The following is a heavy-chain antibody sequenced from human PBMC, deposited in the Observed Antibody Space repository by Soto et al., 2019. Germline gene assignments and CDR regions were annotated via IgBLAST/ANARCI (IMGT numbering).Heavy chain of an antibody. CDR2: ISAYNGNT. D-gene: IGHD4-4*01. J-gene: IGHJ6*02. CDR3: ARDPGGATGYYYYYGMDV. CDR1: GYTFTSYG. V-gene: IGHV1-18*01. Sequence: QVQLVQSGAEVKKPGASVKVSCKASGYTFTSYGISWVRQAPGQGLEWMGWISAYNGNTNYAQKLQGRVTMTTDTSTSTAYMELRSLRSDDTAVYYCARDPGGATGYYYYYGMDVWGQGTTVTVSS.